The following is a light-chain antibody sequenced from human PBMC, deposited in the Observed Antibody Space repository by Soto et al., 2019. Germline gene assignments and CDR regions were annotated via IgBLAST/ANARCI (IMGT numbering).Light chain of an antibody. V-gene: IGKV3D-15*01. CDR1: QSVYNN. CDR2: AAS. CDR3: QQYNSWPLT. Sequence: EVVMTQSPATLSVSPGERATLSCRTSQSVYNNLAWYLQKPGQAPRLLISAASTRATGIPARFSGSGSGTEFTLTINSLQSEDCAFYYWQQYNSWPLTFGGGTKVEIK. J-gene: IGKJ4*01.